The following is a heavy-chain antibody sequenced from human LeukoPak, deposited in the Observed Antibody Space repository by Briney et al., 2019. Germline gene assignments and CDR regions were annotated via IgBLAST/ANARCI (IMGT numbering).Heavy chain of an antibody. CDR2: ITSGAGYM. J-gene: IGHJ4*02. CDR3: ARVSIFGVVTANDY. Sequence: PGGSLRLSCAASGFTFGSYTMSWVRQAPGKGLQWVSSITSGAGYMYYAESVKGRFTISRDDTKKSLYLRMNSLRAEDTAVYYCARVSIFGVVTANDYWGQGTLVTVSS. CDR1: GFTFGSYT. V-gene: IGHV3-21*01. D-gene: IGHD3-3*01.